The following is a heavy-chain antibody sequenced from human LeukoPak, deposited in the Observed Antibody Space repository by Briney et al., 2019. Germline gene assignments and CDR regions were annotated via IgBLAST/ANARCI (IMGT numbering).Heavy chain of an antibody. CDR1: GYSISSGYH. CDR3: GSQREWSLTEYHFDY. J-gene: IGHJ4*02. CDR2: VHQSGST. V-gene: IGHV4-38-2*02. Sequence: PSETLSLTCTVSGYSISSGYHYGWIRQPPGKGLEWIGSVHQSGSTYYTPSLKSRVTISIDNSKNQFSLKLTSVTAADTAVYYCGSQREWSLTEYHFDYWGQGTLVTVSS. D-gene: IGHD3-3*01.